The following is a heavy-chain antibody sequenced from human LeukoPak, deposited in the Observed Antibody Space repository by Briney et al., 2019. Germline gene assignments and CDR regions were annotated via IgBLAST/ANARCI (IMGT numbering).Heavy chain of an antibody. CDR1: GGSISSHY. CDR2: IYYSGST. J-gene: IGHJ4*02. Sequence: PSETLSLTCTVSGGSISSHYWSWIRQPPGKGPEWIGYIYYSGSTNHNPSLKSRVTISVDTSKNQFSLKLSSVTAADTAVYYCARGGLQKFDYWGQGTLVTVSS. D-gene: IGHD5-24*01. V-gene: IGHV4-59*11. CDR3: ARGGLQKFDY.